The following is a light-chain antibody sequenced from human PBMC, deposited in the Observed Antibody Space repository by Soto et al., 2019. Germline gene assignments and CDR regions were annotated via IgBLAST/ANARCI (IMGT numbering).Light chain of an antibody. V-gene: IGKV1-39*01. Sequence: DIQMTQSPSSLSASVGDRVTITCRASQSISSNLNWYQQKPGKAPKLLIYTAASLQSGVPSRFSGSGSGTDFTLTIASLQLEDFATYYCQQSNSLPPTFGQGNKVEIK. CDR3: QQSNSLPPT. CDR2: TAA. CDR1: QSISSN. J-gene: IGKJ1*01.